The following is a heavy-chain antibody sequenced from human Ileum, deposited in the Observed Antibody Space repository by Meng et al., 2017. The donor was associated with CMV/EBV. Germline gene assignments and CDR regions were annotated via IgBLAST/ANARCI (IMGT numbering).Heavy chain of an antibody. CDR2: MNPGRGAT. CDR3: ARDMGSHAFDV. V-gene: IGHV1-2*02. D-gene: IGHD1-26*01. Sequence: ASVKVSCKASGYTFNSNFIHWLRQAPGQGLEWMGWMNPGRGATTYPRKFQGRITMTSDTSSNTAYMELNSLRSDDTARYYCARDMGSHAFDVWGQGTLVTVSS. CDR1: GYTFNSNF. J-gene: IGHJ3*01.